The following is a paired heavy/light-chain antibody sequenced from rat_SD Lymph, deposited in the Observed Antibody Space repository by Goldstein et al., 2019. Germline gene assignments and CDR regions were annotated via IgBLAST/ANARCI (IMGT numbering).Heavy chain of an antibody. V-gene: IGHV5-34*01. CDR1: GFTFSNYG. D-gene: IGHD1-3*01. CDR3: ASSASLYGSYGWFAY. Sequence: EVQLVESGGGLVQPGRSLKLSCLASGFTFSNYGMNWIRQAPGKGLEWVASISSSSSYIYYADTVKGRFTISRDNAKNTLYLQMTSLRSEDTALYYCASSASLYGSYGWFAYWGQGTLVTVSS. J-gene: IGHJ3*01. CDR2: ISSSSSYI.
Light chain of an antibody. J-gene: IGKJ5*01. CDR1: ESVSTR. CDR3: QQSWNGPLT. Sequence: DTVLTQSPALAVSPGERVTISCKASESVSTRMHWYQQKPGQQPKLLIYKASNLASGVPARFSGSGSGTDFTLTIDPVEADDTATYFCQQSWNGPLTFGSGTKLEIK. CDR2: KAS. V-gene: IGKV3S8*01.